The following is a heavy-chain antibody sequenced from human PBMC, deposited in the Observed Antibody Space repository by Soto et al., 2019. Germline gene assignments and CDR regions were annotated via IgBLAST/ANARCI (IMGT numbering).Heavy chain of an antibody. J-gene: IGHJ6*02. V-gene: IGHV3-73*01. Sequence: GALRLSCAASGFNFSASGVHWVRQASGKGLEWVGHIRSKPDTYATAYAASVKGRFTISRDDSKNTAFLQMNSLKTEDTAVYYCTRTTVDVWGQGTTVTVSS. CDR3: TRTTVDV. CDR1: GFNFSASG. CDR2: IRSKPDTYAT.